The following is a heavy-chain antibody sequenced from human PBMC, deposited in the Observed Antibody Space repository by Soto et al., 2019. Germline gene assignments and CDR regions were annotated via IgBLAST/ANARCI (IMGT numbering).Heavy chain of an antibody. Sequence: QVQLVQSGAEVKKPGSSVKISCTTSGDTFFNYTFTWVRRAPGQGLEWMGRVIPLLDASNYAEKFQDRVTITADKSTRTAYMELSGLKSDDSAIYYCASGKSQMTQDRMGFYYYMDVWGKGTTVTVSS. V-gene: IGHV1-69*08. CDR2: VIPLLDAS. J-gene: IGHJ6*03. CDR1: GDTFFNYT. CDR3: ASGKSQMTQDRMGFYYYMDV. D-gene: IGHD2-15*01.